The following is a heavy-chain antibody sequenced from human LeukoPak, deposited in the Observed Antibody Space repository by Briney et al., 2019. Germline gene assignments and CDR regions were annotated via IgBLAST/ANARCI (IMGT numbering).Heavy chain of an antibody. J-gene: IGHJ4*02. CDR1: GGSFSDYY. D-gene: IGHD3-10*01. CDR2: INHSGGI. Sequence: PSETLSLTCAVYGGSFSDYYWSWIRQPPGKGLEWIGEINHSGGINYNPSLKSRVTISVDTSKNQFSLKLRSVTAADTAMYYCATRRMVRGVRYYFDYWGQGALVTVSS. CDR3: ATRRMVRGVRYYFDY. V-gene: IGHV4-34*01.